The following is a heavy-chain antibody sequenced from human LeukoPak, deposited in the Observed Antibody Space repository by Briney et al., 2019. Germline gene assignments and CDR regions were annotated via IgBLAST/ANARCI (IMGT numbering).Heavy chain of an antibody. CDR3: ATELRILSWGVDAFDI. V-gene: IGHV3-30*04. J-gene: IGHJ3*02. CDR2: ISYDGSNK. CDR1: GFNFNSYA. D-gene: IGHD3-16*01. Sequence: GRSLRPSCAASGFNFNSYAVHWVRKAPGKGLDWVAIISYDGSNKYYADSVKGRFTISRDTSKTTVYLQMNSLRTDDTALYYCATELRILSWGVDAFDIWGRGTMVTVSS.